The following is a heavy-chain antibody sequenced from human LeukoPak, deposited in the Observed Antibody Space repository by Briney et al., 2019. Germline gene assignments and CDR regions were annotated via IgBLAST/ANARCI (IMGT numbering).Heavy chain of an antibody. CDR2: IYYTGST. D-gene: IGHD2-15*01. V-gene: IGHV4-30-4*01. Sequence: SQTLSLTCTVSGGSISSGNNYWSWIRQPPGKGLEWIGYIYYTGSTFYNPSLKSRVTMSVDTSKNQFSLKLNSVSAADTAVYYCARGELLYDYWGQGTLVTVSS. CDR1: GGSISSGNNY. CDR3: ARGELLYDY. J-gene: IGHJ4*02.